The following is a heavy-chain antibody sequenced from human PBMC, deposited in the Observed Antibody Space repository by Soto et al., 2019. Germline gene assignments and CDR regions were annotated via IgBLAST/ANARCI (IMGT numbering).Heavy chain of an antibody. CDR1: GFTFSSYG. CDR2: ISYDGSNK. J-gene: IGHJ4*02. D-gene: IGHD3-22*01. Sequence: ESGGGVVQPGRSLRLSCAASGFTFSSYGMHWVRQAPGKGLEWVAVISYDGSNKYYADSVKGRFTISRDNSKNTLYLQMNSLRAEDTAVYYCAKVGSYDSSGYPIDYWGQGTLVTVSS. V-gene: IGHV3-30*18. CDR3: AKVGSYDSSGYPIDY.